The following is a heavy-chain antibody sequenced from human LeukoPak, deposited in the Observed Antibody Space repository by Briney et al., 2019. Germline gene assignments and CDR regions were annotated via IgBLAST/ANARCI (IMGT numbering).Heavy chain of an antibody. CDR2: ISYDGTNK. D-gene: IGHD3-16*01. CDR3: AKVGDNWDFDY. Sequence: PGGSLRLSCVASRFTFSNYWMTWVRQAPGKGLEWVALISYDGTNKYYADSVKGRFTTSRDNSKNTLYLHMNSLRAEDTAVYYCAKVGDNWDFDYWGQGTLVSVSS. V-gene: IGHV3-30*18. J-gene: IGHJ4*02. CDR1: RFTFSNYW.